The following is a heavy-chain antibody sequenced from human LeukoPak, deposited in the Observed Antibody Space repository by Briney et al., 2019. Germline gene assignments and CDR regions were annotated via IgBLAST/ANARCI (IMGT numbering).Heavy chain of an antibody. J-gene: IGHJ5*02. D-gene: IGHD6-19*01. CDR3: ARVAGWHWFDP. CDR2: IRPSGDNT. V-gene: IGHV3-23*01. Sequence: GGSLRLSCAASGFTFSNYWMHWVRQVPGKGLVWVSSIRPSGDNTYYGDSVKGRFTISRDNSKDTVYLQMNNMRVDDTAVYYCARVAGWHWFDPWGQGTLVTVSS. CDR1: GFTFSNYW.